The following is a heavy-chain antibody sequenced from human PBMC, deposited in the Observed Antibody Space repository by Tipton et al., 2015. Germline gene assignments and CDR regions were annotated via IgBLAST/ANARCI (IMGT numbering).Heavy chain of an antibody. D-gene: IGHD2/OR15-2a*01. J-gene: IGHJ1*01. Sequence: GSLRLSCAVSGVMFSTYSFHWVRQAPGKGLEWISYISSGSTIFYADSVKGRFTISRDNSKNSLFLHMDRLRADDTAVYFCARDGPPYSPTSGFFQYWGQGILVTVSS. CDR3: ARDGPPYSPTSGFFQY. V-gene: IGHV3-48*01. CDR1: GVMFSTYS. CDR2: ISSGSTI.